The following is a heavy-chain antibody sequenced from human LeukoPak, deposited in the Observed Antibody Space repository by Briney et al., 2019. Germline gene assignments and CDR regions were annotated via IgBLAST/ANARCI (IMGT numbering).Heavy chain of an antibody. CDR1: GFTFSSFD. CDR3: AKGKVNRLGALDF. J-gene: IGHJ4*02. V-gene: IGHV3-23*01. D-gene: IGHD1-26*01. Sequence: GKSLRLSCAASGFTFSSFDMHWVRQAPGKGLEWVSAISGSGGSTYYADSVKGRFTISRDNSKNTLYLQMNSLRAEDTALYYCAKGKVNRLGALDFWGQGTLVTVSS. CDR2: ISGSGGST.